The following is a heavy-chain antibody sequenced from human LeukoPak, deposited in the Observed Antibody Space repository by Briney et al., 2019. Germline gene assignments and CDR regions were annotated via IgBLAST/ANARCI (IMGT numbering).Heavy chain of an antibody. J-gene: IGHJ4*02. CDR1: GFTFSDYN. CDR2: ISRGGSTK. Sequence: PGGSLRLSCAASGFTFSDYNMMGIRQAPGKGLERVSSISRGGSTKYYADSVRGRFTISRDNSKNSLFLQMNSLRAEDTAVYYCARGGYSTVVVPAAIYWGQGTLVTVSS. V-gene: IGHV3-11*01. D-gene: IGHD2-2*01. CDR3: ARGGYSTVVVPAAIY.